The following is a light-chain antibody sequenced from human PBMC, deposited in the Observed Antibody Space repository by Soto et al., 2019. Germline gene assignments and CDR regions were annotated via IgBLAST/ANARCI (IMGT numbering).Light chain of an antibody. CDR3: GARLNSLSRSWV. Sequence: QSVLTQQPSASGTPGQRVTIFCSGANSNIEDNYVYWYQQLPGTAPKLLIYKNNQRPSGVPDRFSGSRSGTSASLVISGLQSADEADYYCGARLNSLSRSWVFGGGTKLTVL. V-gene: IGLV1-47*01. CDR2: KNN. J-gene: IGLJ3*02. CDR1: NSNIEDNY.